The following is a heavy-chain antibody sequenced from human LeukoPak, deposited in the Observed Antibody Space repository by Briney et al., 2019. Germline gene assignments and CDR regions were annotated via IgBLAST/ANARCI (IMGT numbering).Heavy chain of an antibody. CDR3: ARQSSFPYYFDY. CDR2: IYTNGNT. CDR1: GNSISDFY. D-gene: IGHD2-2*01. J-gene: IGHJ4*02. V-gene: IGHV4-4*07. Sequence: SETLSLTCTFSGNSISDFYWSWIRQPAGKGLEWIGRIYTNGNTDFNPSLKSRVSMSVDTSKNRFSLKLSSVTAADTAVYYCARQSSFPYYFDYWGQGTLVTVSS.